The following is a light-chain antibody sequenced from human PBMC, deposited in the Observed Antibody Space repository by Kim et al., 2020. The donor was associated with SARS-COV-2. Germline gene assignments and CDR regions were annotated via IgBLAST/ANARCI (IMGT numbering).Light chain of an antibody. CDR3: QQRDYWPLT. J-gene: IGKJ4*01. CDR2: DAS. V-gene: IGKV3-11*01. CDR1: QSISTY. Sequence: LSPGERATLSCRASQSISTYLAWYQQKLGQAPRLLSYDASKRATGIPARFSGSGSGTDFTLTISSLEPEDFAVYYCQQRDYWPLTFGGGTKVDIK.